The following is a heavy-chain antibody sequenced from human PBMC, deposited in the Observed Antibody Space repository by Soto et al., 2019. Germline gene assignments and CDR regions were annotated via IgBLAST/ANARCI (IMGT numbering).Heavy chain of an antibody. J-gene: IGHJ5*02. D-gene: IGHD2-15*01. CDR1: GGTFSDYT. CDR3: ARGRYCSVSTCFGPGFHP. V-gene: IGHV1-69*02. CDR2: IIPMLDIT. Sequence: SVKVSCKASGGTFSDYTIIWVRQAPGQGLEWMGRIIPMLDITNYAQKFQDRVTISADKSTSTAYMELSSLRFEDTAVYYCARGRYCSVSTCFGPGFHPWGQGTLVTVSS.